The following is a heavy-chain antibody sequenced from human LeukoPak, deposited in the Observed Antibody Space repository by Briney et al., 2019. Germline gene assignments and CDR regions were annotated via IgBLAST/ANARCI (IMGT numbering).Heavy chain of an antibody. CDR3: AKDMAYCGGDCYSTFDY. CDR1: GFTFSSYA. Sequence: HSGGSLRLSCAASGFTFSSYAMSWVRQAPGKGLEWVSAISGSGGSTYYADSVKGRFTISRDNSKNTLYLQMNSLRAEDTAVYYCAKDMAYCGGDCYSTFDYWGQGTLVTVSS. CDR2: ISGSGGST. V-gene: IGHV3-23*01. J-gene: IGHJ4*02. D-gene: IGHD2-21*02.